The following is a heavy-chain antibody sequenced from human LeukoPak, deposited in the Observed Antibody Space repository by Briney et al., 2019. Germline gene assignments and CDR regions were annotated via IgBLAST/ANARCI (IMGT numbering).Heavy chain of an antibody. J-gene: IGHJ4*02. Sequence: ASVKVSCEASGGTFSSYAISWVRQATGQGLEWMGWMNPNSGNTGYAQKFQGRVTMTRNTSISTAYMELSSLRSEDTAVYYCARGGAVADYWGQGTLVTVSS. CDR1: GGTFSSYA. V-gene: IGHV1-8*02. CDR2: MNPNSGNT. D-gene: IGHD6-19*01. CDR3: ARGGAVADY.